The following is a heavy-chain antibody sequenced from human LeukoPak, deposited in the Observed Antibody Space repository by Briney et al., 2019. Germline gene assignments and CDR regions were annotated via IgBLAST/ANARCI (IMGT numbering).Heavy chain of an antibody. J-gene: IGHJ4*02. CDR3: AGTIFGVVIFDY. CDR2: IIPIFGTA. Sequence: ASVKVSCKVPVGTFSSYAISWVRQAPGQGLEWMGGIIPIFGTANYAQKFQGGVTITTDESTSTAYMELSSLRSEDTAVYSCAGTIFGVVIFDYWGQGTLVTVSS. CDR1: VGTFSSYA. V-gene: IGHV1-69*05. D-gene: IGHD3-3*01.